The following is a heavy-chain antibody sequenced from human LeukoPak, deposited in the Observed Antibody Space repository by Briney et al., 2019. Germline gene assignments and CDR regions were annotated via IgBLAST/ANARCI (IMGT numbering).Heavy chain of an antibody. V-gene: IGHV3-13*01. CDR2: IGTAGDT. Sequence: RSGGSLRLSCAASGFTFSSYDMHWVRQATGKGLEWVSAIGTAGDTYYPGSVKGRFTISRENAKNSLYLQMNSLRAGDTAVYYCARVASCSGGSCYPYYYGMDVWGQGTTVTVSS. D-gene: IGHD2-15*01. CDR1: GFTFSSYD. CDR3: ARVASCSGGSCYPYYYGMDV. J-gene: IGHJ6*02.